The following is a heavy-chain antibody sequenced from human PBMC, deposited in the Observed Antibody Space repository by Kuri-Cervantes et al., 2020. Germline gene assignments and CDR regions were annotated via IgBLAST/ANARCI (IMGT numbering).Heavy chain of an antibody. CDR3: AKDLRSLDY. V-gene: IGHV3-7*03. CDR2: IKQDGSEK. Sequence: GESLKISCAASGFTFSSYWMSWVRQAPGKGLEWVANIKQDGSEKYYVDSVKGRFTISRDNAKNSLYLQMNSLRAEDTAVYYCAKDLRSLDYWGQGTLVTVSS. D-gene: IGHD3-10*01. CDR1: GFTFSSYW. J-gene: IGHJ4*02.